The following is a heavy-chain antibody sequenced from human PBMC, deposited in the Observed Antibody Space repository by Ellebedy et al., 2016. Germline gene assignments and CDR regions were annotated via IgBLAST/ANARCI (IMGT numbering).Heavy chain of an antibody. J-gene: IGHJ6*04. CDR1: GFTFSTYW. D-gene: IGHD3-16*01. CDR3: ARDPLGPDIYDV. CDR2: IRGDGSKK. V-gene: IGHV3-7*01. Sequence: GGSLRLXXAASGFTFSTYWMIWVRQTPGKRLEWVANIRGDGSKKYYVDSVKGRFTISRDDAENSLFLQMNNLRAKDTAVYYCARDPLGPDIYDVWGKGTTVTVSS.